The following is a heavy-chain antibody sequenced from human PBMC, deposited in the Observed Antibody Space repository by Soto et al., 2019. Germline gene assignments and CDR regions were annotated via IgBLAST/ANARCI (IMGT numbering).Heavy chain of an antibody. CDR3: ARNLAASIGSGYYYYMDV. CDR1: GGSISSYY. D-gene: IGHD2-2*02. Sequence: QVQLQESGPGLVKPSETLSLTCTVSGGSISSYYWSWIRQPPGKGLEWIGYIYYSGRTNYNPSLKSRVTISVDTSKYQFSLKLSSVTAADTAVYYCARNLAASIGSGYYYYMDVWGKGTTVTVSS. J-gene: IGHJ6*03. CDR2: IYYSGRT. V-gene: IGHV4-59*01.